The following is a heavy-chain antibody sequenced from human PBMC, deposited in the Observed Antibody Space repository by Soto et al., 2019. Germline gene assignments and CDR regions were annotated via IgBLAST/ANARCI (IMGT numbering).Heavy chain of an antibody. V-gene: IGHV3-33*01. J-gene: IGHJ5*02. CDR1: GFSFSSHG. Sequence: QMHLVASGGGVVQPGRSLRLSCASSGFSFSSHGMHWVRQAPGKGLEWVAVIWYDGSNKYYADSVKGRFTISSDNSKNTLYLQMNSLRAEDTAVYYCARDAISSRPGWFGPWGEGTLVIVSS. CDR3: ARDAISSRPGWFGP. D-gene: IGHD2-21*01. CDR2: IWYDGSNK.